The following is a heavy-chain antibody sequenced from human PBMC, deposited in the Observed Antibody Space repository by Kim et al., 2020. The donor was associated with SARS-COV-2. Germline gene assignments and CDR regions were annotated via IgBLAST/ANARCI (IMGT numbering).Heavy chain of an antibody. D-gene: IGHD1-1*01. CDR2: INNNGGST. V-gene: IGHV3-64D*09. CDR3: VRGSGTTGILV. Sequence: GGSLRLSCSASGFTFSTYAMHWVRQAPGKGLEYVSTINNNGGSTKYADSVKGRFTISRDNSKNTLYLQMSSLRGEDTAVYYCVRGSGTTGILVWGQGTLVTVSS. J-gene: IGHJ4*02. CDR1: GFTFSTYA.